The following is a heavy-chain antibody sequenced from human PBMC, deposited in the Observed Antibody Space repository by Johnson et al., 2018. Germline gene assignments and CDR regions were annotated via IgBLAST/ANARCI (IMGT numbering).Heavy chain of an antibody. Sequence: VQLVESGGGVVQPGRSLRLSCAASGFTFSSYGMHWVRQAPGKGLEWVAVVSYDGRNKYYADSVKGRFTISRDNSKNTLYLHMNRLRAEDTAVYYCAKIRGEGYYYSMDVWGKGTTVTVSS. CDR2: VSYDGRNK. D-gene: IGHD3-3*01. CDR1: GFTFSSYG. V-gene: IGHV3-30*18. CDR3: AKIRGEGYYYSMDV. J-gene: IGHJ6*03.